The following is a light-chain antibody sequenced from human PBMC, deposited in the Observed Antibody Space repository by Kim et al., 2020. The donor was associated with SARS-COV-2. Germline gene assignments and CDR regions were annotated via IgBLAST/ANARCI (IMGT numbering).Light chain of an antibody. CDR2: AVS. CDR3: SSYTRSSTNYV. V-gene: IGLV2-14*03. CDR1: SSDVGSYNY. Sequence: QSALTQPASVSGSPGQSITISCTGTSSDVGSYNYVSWYQQHPGKAPKLMIYAVSNRPSGVSNRFSGSKSGNTAYLTISGLQAEDEADYYCSSYTRSSTNYVFGTGTKVTVL. J-gene: IGLJ1*01.